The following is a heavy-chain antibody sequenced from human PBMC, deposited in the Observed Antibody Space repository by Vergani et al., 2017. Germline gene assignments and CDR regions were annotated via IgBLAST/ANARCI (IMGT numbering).Heavy chain of an antibody. CDR3: AREGGYCSGGSCYSIYGMDV. CDR1: GFTFSSYW. D-gene: IGHD2-15*01. J-gene: IGHJ6*02. CDR2: INSDGSST. Sequence: EVQLVESGGGLVQPGGSLRLSCAASGFTFSSYWMHWVRQAPGKGLVWVSRINSDGSSTSYADAVKGRFTISRDNAKNTLYLKMNSLRAEDTAVYYCAREGGYCSGGSCYSIYGMDVWGQGSTVTVSS. V-gene: IGHV3-74*01.